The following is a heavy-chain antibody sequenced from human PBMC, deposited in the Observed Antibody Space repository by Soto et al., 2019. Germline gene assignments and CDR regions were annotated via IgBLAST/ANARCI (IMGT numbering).Heavy chain of an antibody. CDR1: GYTFTIYY. CDR2: INTSGGST. D-gene: IGHD4-4*01. V-gene: IGHV1-46*01. J-gene: IGHJ6*02. Sequence: GASVKVSCKASGYTFTIYYMHWVRQAPGQGLEWMGIINTSGGSTSYAQKFQGRVTMTRDTSTRPVYIELSSLRSEDKAVYYCARALTVTTRPPLYYYGMDVCGQGTTVTVSS. CDR3: ARALTVTTRPPLYYYGMDV.